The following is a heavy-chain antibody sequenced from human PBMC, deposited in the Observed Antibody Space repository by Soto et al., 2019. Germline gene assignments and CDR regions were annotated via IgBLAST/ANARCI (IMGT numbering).Heavy chain of an antibody. V-gene: IGHV4-31*03. J-gene: IGHJ4*02. Sequence: SDTLSLTCTVSGGSMSTSAYYWGWIRQHPGKGLEWIGYIYYSGSTYYNPSLKSRVTISVDTSKNQFSLKLSSVTAADTAVYYCARDGCSGGSCYHYWGQGTLVNVSS. CDR2: IYYSGST. D-gene: IGHD2-15*01. CDR3: ARDGCSGGSCYHY. CDR1: GGSMSTSAYY.